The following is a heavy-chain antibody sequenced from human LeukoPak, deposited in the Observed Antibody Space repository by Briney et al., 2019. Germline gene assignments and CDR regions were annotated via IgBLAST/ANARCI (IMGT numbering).Heavy chain of an antibody. CDR2: IYYSGST. CDR1: GGSISSYY. CDR3: ARDPLYSSSSGYFDP. Sequence: SETLSLTCTVSGGSISSYYWSWIRQPPGKGLEWIGYIYYSGSTNYNPSLKSRVTISVDTSKNQFSLKLSSVTAADTAVYYCARDPLYSSSSGYFDPWGQGTLVTVSS. J-gene: IGHJ4*02. V-gene: IGHV4-59*01. D-gene: IGHD6-6*01.